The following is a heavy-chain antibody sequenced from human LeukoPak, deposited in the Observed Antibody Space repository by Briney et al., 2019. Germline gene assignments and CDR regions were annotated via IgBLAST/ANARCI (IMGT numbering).Heavy chain of an antibody. Sequence: GGSLRLSCAASGFTFNNYGMYWVRQAPGKGLEWVAVISYDGRNKHYPDSVKGRFTISRDISTDTLWLQMDSLRTEDTAVYYCAKGPLRGTAAAIDYWGQGTLVTVSS. D-gene: IGHD2-2*01. CDR2: ISYDGRNK. J-gene: IGHJ4*02. CDR3: AKGPLRGTAAAIDY. V-gene: IGHV3-30*18. CDR1: GFTFNNYG.